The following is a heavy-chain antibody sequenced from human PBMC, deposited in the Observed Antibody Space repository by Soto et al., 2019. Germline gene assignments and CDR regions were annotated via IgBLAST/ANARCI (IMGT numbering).Heavy chain of an antibody. CDR3: ASFGTAMAHYYYYCAMDV. D-gene: IGHD5-18*01. V-gene: IGHV1-69*12. J-gene: IGHJ6*02. CDR1: GGTLSSYA. Sequence: QVQLVQSGAEVKKPGSSVKVSCKASGGTLSSYAITWVRQAPGQGLEWMGGIIPIFGTANYARKFQGRVTIPADESTSTAYMELSSLRSEDTAVYYCASFGTAMAHYYYYCAMDVWGQGTTVTVSS. CDR2: IIPIFGTA.